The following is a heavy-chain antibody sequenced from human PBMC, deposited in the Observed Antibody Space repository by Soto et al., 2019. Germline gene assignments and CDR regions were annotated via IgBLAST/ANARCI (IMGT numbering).Heavy chain of an antibody. Sequence: ASVKVSCKASGYTFTSYYMHWVRQAPGQGLEWMGIINPSGGSTSYAQKFQGRVTMTRDTSTSTVYMELSSLRSEDTAVYYCAGSPPAAAGPLPSMLWFDPWLQGILVTVSS. CDR1: GYTFTSYY. CDR2: INPSGGST. CDR3: AGSPPAAAGPLPSMLWFDP. V-gene: IGHV1-46*01. D-gene: IGHD6-13*01. J-gene: IGHJ5*02.